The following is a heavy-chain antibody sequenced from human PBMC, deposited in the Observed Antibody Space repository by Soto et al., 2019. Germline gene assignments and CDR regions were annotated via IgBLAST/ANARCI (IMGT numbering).Heavy chain of an antibody. V-gene: IGHV3-23*01. D-gene: IGHD2-15*01. CDR3: AKASWEWGHCSGGSCYSSAY. CDR1: GFTFSSYA. J-gene: IGHJ4*02. Sequence: GGSLRLSCAASGFTFSSYAMSWVRQAPGKGLEWVSAISGSGGNTYYADSVKGRFTISRDNSKNTLYLQMNSLRAEDTAVYYCAKASWEWGHCSGGSCYSSAYWGQGTVVTVSS. CDR2: ISGSGGNT.